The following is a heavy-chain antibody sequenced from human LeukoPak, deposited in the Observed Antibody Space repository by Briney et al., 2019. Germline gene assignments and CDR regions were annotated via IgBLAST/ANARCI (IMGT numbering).Heavy chain of an antibody. CDR3: ARMRAYYFGSGTYYPFDC. J-gene: IGHJ4*02. V-gene: IGHV4-59*01. CDR1: GGSISGYY. CDR2: IYYSGST. Sequence: SETLSLTCTVSGGSISGYYWSWIRQPPGKGLEWIGYIYYSGSTNYNPSLKSRVTISVDTSKNQFSLKLSSVTAADTAVYYCARMRAYYFGSGTYYPFDCWGQGTLVTVSS. D-gene: IGHD3-10*01.